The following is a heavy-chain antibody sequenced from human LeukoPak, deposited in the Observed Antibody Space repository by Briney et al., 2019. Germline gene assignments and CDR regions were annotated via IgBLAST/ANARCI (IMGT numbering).Heavy chain of an antibody. CDR1: GGSITSNTYY. J-gene: IGHJ4*02. D-gene: IGHD3-16*01. CDR3: ARHKADLYSASDS. Sequence: SETLSLTCRVSGGSITSNTYYGAWIRQPPGKGLEWIGSINYGGSTYYNASLVSRVTISVDTSKSQFSLKLSSVTAADTAVYFCARHKADLYSASDSWGQGTLVTVSS. CDR2: INYGGST. V-gene: IGHV4-39*01.